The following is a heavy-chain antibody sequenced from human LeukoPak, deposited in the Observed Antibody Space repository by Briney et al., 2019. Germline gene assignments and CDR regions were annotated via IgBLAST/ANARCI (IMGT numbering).Heavy chain of an antibody. V-gene: IGHV3-21*01. CDR2: ISSSSSYI. D-gene: IGHD6-19*01. CDR1: GFTFSSYS. J-gene: IGHJ3*02. CDR3: ARRTVAGTPFAGAAFDI. Sequence: PGGSLRLSCAASGFTFSSYSMNWVRQAPGKGLEWVSSISSSSSYIYYADSVKGRFTISRDNAKNSLYLQMNSLRAEDTAVYYCARRTVAGTPFAGAAFDIWGQGTMVTVS.